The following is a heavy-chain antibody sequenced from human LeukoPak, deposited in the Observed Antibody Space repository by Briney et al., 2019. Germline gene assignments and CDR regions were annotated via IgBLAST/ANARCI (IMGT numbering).Heavy chain of an antibody. CDR3: ARQPEGLEHAHS. V-gene: IGHV1-69*04. CDR1: GYTFTSYG. Sequence: ASVKVSCKASGYTFTSYGISWVRQAPGQGLEWMGRIIPILGIANYAQKFQGRVTITADKSTSTAYMELSSLRSEDTAVYYCARQPEGLEHAHSWGQGTLVTVSS. J-gene: IGHJ5*02. D-gene: IGHD3-3*01. CDR2: IIPILGIA.